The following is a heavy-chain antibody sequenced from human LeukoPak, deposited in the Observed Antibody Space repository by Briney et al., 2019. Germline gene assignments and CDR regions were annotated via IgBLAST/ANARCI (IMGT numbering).Heavy chain of an antibody. V-gene: IGHV3-53*01. Sequence: GGSLRLSCAASGFTVSSNYVSWVRQAPGKGLEWVSVIYSGGSTYYADSVKGRFTISRDNSKNTLYLQMNSLRAEDTAVYYCARGLGISYYYYYGMDVWGQGTTVTVSS. CDR1: GFTVSSNY. D-gene: IGHD7-27*01. J-gene: IGHJ6*02. CDR3: ARGLGISYYYYYGMDV. CDR2: IYSGGST.